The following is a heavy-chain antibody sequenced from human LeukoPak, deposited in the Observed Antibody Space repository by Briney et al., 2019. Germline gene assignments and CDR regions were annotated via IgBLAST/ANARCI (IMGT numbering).Heavy chain of an antibody. D-gene: IGHD1-26*01. Sequence: GGSLRLSCAASGFTFSSYAMNWVRQAPGKGLEWVSYISSSPNTIYYADSVKGRFTISRDNAKNSLYLQMNSLRAEDTAVYYCTRDREGTDYWGQGTLVTGSS. CDR3: TRDREGTDY. CDR1: GFTFSSYA. V-gene: IGHV3-48*01. CDR2: ISSSPNTI. J-gene: IGHJ4*02.